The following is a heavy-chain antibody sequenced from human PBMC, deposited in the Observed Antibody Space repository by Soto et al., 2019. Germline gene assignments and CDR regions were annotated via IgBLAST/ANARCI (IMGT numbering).Heavy chain of an antibody. J-gene: IGHJ6*02. Sequence: PGESLKISCKGSGYSFTSYWIGWVRQMPGKGLEWMGIIYPGDSDTRYSPSFQGQVTISADKSISTAYLQWSSLKASDTAMYYCARHGTMVRGVNPDGALYYYYGMDVWGQGTTVTVSS. V-gene: IGHV5-51*01. CDR2: IYPGDSDT. D-gene: IGHD3-10*01. CDR3: ARHGTMVRGVNPDGALYYYYGMDV. CDR1: GYSFTSYW.